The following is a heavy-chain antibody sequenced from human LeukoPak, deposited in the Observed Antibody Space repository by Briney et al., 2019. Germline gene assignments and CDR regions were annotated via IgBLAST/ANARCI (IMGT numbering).Heavy chain of an antibody. CDR1: GFTLSSYS. D-gene: IGHD5-18*01. J-gene: IGHJ4*02. CDR3: ARRGYNYGYGDS. Sequence: GGSLRLSCAASGFTLSSYSMNWVRQAPGKGLEWVSSISSSSSYIYYADSVKGRFTISRDNAKNSLFLQLNSLRAEDTAVYYCARRGYNYGYGDSWGQGTLVTVSS. V-gene: IGHV3-21*01. CDR2: ISSSSSYI.